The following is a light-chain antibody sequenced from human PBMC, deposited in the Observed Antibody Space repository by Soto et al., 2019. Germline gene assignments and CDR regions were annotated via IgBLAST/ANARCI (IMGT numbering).Light chain of an antibody. CDR2: DAS. CDR1: QGISSA. V-gene: IGKV1D-13*01. J-gene: IGKJ4*01. Sequence: AIQLTQSPSSLSASVGDRVTITCRASQGISSALAWYQQKPGKAPKLLIYDASSLESGVPSRFSGRASGTDFTLTISSLQPDDFATYYCQQFNEHPLTFGGGTKVDIK. CDR3: QQFNEHPLT.